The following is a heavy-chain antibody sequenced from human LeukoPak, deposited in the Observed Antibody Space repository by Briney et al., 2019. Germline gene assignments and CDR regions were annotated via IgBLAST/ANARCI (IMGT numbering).Heavy chain of an antibody. CDR3: ARPRGRVAVVGNWFDP. D-gene: IGHD6-19*01. Sequence: WASVKVSCKASGYTFTSYGISWVRQAPGQGLEWMGWISAYNGNTNYAQKLQGRVTMTTDTSTSTAYMELRSLRSDDTAVYYCARPRGRVAVVGNWFDPWGQGTLVTVSS. V-gene: IGHV1-18*01. CDR2: ISAYNGNT. CDR1: GYTFTSYG. J-gene: IGHJ5*02.